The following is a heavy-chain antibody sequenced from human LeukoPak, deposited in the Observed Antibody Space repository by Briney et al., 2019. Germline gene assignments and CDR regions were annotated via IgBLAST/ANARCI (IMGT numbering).Heavy chain of an antibody. CDR3: ARDRADAFDI. V-gene: IGHV1-2*02. D-gene: IGHD3-10*01. CDR2: INPNSGGT. Sequence: ASVKVSCKASGGTFSSYAISWVRQAPGQGLEWMGWINPNSGGTNYAQKFQGRVTMTRDTSISTAYMELSRLRSDDTAVYYCARDRADAFDIWGQGTMVTVSS. J-gene: IGHJ3*02. CDR1: GGTFSSYA.